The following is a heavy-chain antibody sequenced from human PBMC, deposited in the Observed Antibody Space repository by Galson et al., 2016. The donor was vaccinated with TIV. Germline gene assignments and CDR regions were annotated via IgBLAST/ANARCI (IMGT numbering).Heavy chain of an antibody. D-gene: IGHD4-17*01. CDR1: GYTFTSYD. Sequence: SVKVSCKASGYTFTSYDINWVRQATGQVLEWMGWMNPNSGNTGYAQKFRGRVTMTRNTSVRTAYMELSSLRSEDTAVYYCARSGDYGDYWGQGTLVTVSS. V-gene: IGHV1-8*02. CDR2: MNPNSGNT. CDR3: ARSGDYGDY. J-gene: IGHJ4*02.